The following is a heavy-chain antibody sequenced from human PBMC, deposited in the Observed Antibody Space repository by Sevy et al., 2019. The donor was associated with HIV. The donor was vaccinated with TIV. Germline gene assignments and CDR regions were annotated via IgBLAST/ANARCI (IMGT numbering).Heavy chain of an antibody. CDR2: INPNSGGT. V-gene: IGHV1-2*02. D-gene: IGHD2-21*02. J-gene: IGHJ6*02. Sequence: ASVKVSCKASGYTFTGYYMHWVRQAPGQGLEWMVWINPNSGGTNYAQKFQGRVTMTRDTSISTAYMELSRLRSDDTAVYYCARDGTYCGGDCYSGGGVYYYYYGMDVWGQGTTVTVSS. CDR3: ARDGTYCGGDCYSGGGVYYYYYGMDV. CDR1: GYTFTGYY.